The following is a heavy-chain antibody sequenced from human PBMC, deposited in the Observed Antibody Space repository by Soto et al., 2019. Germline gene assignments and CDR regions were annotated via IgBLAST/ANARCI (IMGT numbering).Heavy chain of an antibody. CDR2: IKEDGSEK. CDR1: GFTFRSYW. J-gene: IGHJ4*02. Sequence: EVHLVESGGGLVQPGGSLRLSCVVSGFTFRSYWMSWVRQAPGKGLEWVANIKEDGSEKNYVDSVKGRFTISRDNAKNSLHLQMNSLRAEDTAVYYCATYRTRFDYWGQGTLVTVSS. V-gene: IGHV3-7*05. CDR3: ATYRTRFDY. D-gene: IGHD4-4*01.